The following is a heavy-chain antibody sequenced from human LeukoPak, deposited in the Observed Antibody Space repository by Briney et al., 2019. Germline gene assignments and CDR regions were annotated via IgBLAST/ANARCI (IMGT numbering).Heavy chain of an antibody. CDR1: GFTFSSYA. CDR3: AKDSTYYYDSSGYSHPNWFDP. D-gene: IGHD3-22*01. CDR2: ISGSGGST. J-gene: IGHJ5*02. Sequence: AGGSLRLSCAASGFTFSSYAMSWVRQAPGKGLEWVSAISGSGGSTYYADSVKGRFTISRDNSKNTLYLQMNSLRAEDTAVYYCAKDSTYYYDSSGYSHPNWFDPWGQGTLVTVSS. V-gene: IGHV3-23*01.